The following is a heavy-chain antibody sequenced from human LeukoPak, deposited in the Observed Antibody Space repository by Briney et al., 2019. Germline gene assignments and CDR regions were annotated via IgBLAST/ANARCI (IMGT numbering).Heavy chain of an antibody. CDR3: ARQSTRYYYMDV. Sequence: SETLSLTCTVSGGSISGSSYYWGWIRQPPGKGLEWIGSIYYSGSTYYNPSLKSRVTISVDTSKNQFSLKLSSVTAADTAVYYCARQSTRYYYMDVWGKGTTVTVSS. CDR1: GGSISGSSYY. V-gene: IGHV4-39*01. CDR2: IYYSGST. J-gene: IGHJ6*03.